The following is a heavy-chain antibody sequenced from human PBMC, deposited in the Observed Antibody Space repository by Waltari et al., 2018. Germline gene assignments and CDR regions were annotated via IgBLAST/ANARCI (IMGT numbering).Heavy chain of an antibody. Sequence: EVQLVESGGGLVQHGRSLRLYCAASGFTFDDYAMHWVRQAPGKGLEWVLGISWNSGSIGYADSVKGRFTISRDNAKNSLYLQMNSLRAEDTAVYYCATLYSSSNYYFDYWGQGTLVTVSS. V-gene: IGHV3-9*01. CDR1: GFTFDDYA. CDR2: ISWNSGSI. J-gene: IGHJ4*02. CDR3: ATLYSSSNYYFDY. D-gene: IGHD6-6*01.